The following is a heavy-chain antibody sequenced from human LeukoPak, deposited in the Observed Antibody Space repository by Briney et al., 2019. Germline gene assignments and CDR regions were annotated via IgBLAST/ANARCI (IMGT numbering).Heavy chain of an antibody. D-gene: IGHD3-10*01. Sequence: SETLSLTCAVSGYSISSGYYWGWIRQPPGKGLGWIGSIYHSGSTYYNPSLKSRVTISVDTSKNQFSLKLSSVSAADTAVYYCAREGAMVRGVLDYWGQGTLVTVSS. J-gene: IGHJ4*02. CDR2: IYHSGST. V-gene: IGHV4-38-2*02. CDR1: GYSISSGYY. CDR3: AREGAMVRGVLDY.